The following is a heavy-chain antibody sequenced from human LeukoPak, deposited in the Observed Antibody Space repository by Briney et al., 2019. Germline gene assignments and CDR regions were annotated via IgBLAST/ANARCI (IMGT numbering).Heavy chain of an antibody. CDR1: GFTFSNYV. J-gene: IGHJ5*02. D-gene: IGHD6-19*01. Sequence: GGSLRLSCTGSGFTFSNYVMSWVRQAPGKRLEWGSGISDSGDDTDYADSVKGRFTISRDNSKNTLFLQMNILRVEDAAVYYCVKVGGGGGWYWSPWGQRTLVTVSS. CDR3: VKVGGGGGWYWSP. CDR2: ISDSGDDT. V-gene: IGHV3-23*01.